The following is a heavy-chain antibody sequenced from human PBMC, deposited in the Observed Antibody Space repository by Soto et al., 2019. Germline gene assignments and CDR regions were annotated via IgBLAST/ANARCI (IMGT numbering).Heavy chain of an antibody. Sequence: PGRSLRLSCAASGFTFSSYAMHWVRQAPGKGLEWVAVISYDGSNKYYADSVKGRFTISRDNSKNTLYLQMNSLRAEDTAVYYCARTPRGQWELPYYYYGMDVWGQGTTVTVS. CDR2: ISYDGSNK. CDR3: ARTPRGQWELPYYYYGMDV. D-gene: IGHD1-26*01. CDR1: GFTFSSYA. J-gene: IGHJ6*01. V-gene: IGHV3-30-3*01.